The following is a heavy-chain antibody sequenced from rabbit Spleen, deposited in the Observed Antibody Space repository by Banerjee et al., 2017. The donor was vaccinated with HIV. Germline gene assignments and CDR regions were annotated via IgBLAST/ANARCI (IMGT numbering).Heavy chain of an antibody. CDR3: ARYYIFYGMDL. Sequence: QLRETGGGLVQPGGSLTLSCKASGFDFSSYYMSWVRQAPGKGLEWIGYIDPIFGTTHYASWVNGRFTISRDIDQNTLYLQLNSLTAADTATYFCARYYIFYGMDLWGPGTLVTVS. J-gene: IGHJ6*01. D-gene: IGHD4-1*01. V-gene: IGHV1S7*01. CDR1: GFDFSSYY. CDR2: IDPIFGTT.